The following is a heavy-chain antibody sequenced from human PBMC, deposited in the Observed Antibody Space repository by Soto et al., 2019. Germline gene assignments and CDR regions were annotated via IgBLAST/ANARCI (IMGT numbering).Heavy chain of an antibody. J-gene: IGHJ4*02. CDR1: GFTFSSYA. Sequence: GGSLRLSCAASGFTFSSYAMHWVRQAPGKGLEWVAVISYDGSSKYYADSVKGRFTISRDNSKNTLYLQMNSLRAEDTAVYYCAREEVDHYFDYWGQGTLVTVSS. CDR3: AREEVDHYFDY. CDR2: ISYDGSSK. V-gene: IGHV3-30-3*01.